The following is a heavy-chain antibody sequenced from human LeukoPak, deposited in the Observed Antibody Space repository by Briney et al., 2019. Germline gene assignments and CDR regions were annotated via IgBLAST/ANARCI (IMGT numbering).Heavy chain of an antibody. CDR3: AKDRSGYGSGSYSFDY. V-gene: IGHV3-30*18. Sequence: GRSLRLSCAASGFTFRSYGMHWVRQAPAKGLEWVAVISYDGSKKYYADSVKGRFPITRDNSKKTLYLQMNRLRVEDTAVYYCAKDRSGYGSGSYSFDYWGQGTLVTVSS. CDR2: ISYDGSKK. J-gene: IGHJ4*02. D-gene: IGHD3-10*01. CDR1: GFTFRSYG.